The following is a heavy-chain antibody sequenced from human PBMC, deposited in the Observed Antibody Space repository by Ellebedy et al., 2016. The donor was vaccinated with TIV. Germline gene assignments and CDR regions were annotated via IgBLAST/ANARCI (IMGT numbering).Heavy chain of an antibody. Sequence: MPSETLSLTCTVSGASISPYYWNWIRQPPGKGLEWIGYIHYSGSANYNPSLKSRVTISVDTSKNQFSLNMSSVTAADTSMYYCARQHDPKYNNNMDVWGKGTTVTVSS. V-gene: IGHV4-59*01. J-gene: IGHJ6*03. CDR2: IHYSGSA. CDR3: ARQHDPKYNNNMDV. CDR1: GASISPYY.